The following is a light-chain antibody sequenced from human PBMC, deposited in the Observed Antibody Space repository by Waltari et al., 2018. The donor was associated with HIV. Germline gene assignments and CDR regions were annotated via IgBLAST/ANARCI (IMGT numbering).Light chain of an antibody. V-gene: IGLV1-40*01. Sequence: QSVLTQPPSVSGALGQRVTISCPGSRTNIGAGHGGNWYQQLPGTAHKLLIYSNILRPSWVPDRFAASKSGTSASLAITVLRPEDEADYYCQSYDTSLSVNYVFGTGTKVTVL. CDR3: QSYDTSLSVNYV. J-gene: IGLJ1*01. CDR2: SNI. CDR1: RTNIGAGHG.